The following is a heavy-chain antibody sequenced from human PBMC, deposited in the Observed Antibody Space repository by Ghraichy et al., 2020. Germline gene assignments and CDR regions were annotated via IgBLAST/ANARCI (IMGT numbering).Heavy chain of an antibody. CDR2: ISVYNGNT. D-gene: IGHD4-23*01. J-gene: IGHJ4*02. Sequence: GWISVYNGNTNYAQKLQGRVTMTTDTSTTTAYMELRSLRSDDTAVYYCARLTDDYGGDYFDYWGQGTLVTVSS. V-gene: IGHV1-18*01. CDR3: ARLTDDYGGDYFDY.